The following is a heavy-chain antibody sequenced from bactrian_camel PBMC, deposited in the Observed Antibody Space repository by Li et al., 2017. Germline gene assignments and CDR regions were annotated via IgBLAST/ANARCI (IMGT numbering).Heavy chain of an antibody. CDR3: AADVGSMSGNCQPNY. CDR1: GFTDSSNC. V-gene: IGHV3S53*01. J-gene: IGHJ4*01. Sequence: HVQLVESGGGSVQAGGSLRLSCVASGFTDSSNCMGWFRQAPGEEREGVAQIDKNGRTKYAEFVKGRFTISKDRDVNLYLQMNNLKPEDTAMYYCAADVGSMSGNCQPNYWGQGTQVTVS. D-gene: IGHD6*01. CDR2: IDKNGRT.